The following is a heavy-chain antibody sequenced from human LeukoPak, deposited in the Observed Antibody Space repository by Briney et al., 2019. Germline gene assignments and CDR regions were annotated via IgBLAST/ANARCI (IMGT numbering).Heavy chain of an antibody. V-gene: IGHV4-61*02. CDR2: IYTSGST. J-gene: IGHJ6*02. D-gene: IGHD2-21*01. CDR3: ARQTYYYYGMDV. Sequence: SETLSLTCTVSGGSISSGDYYWSWIRQPAGKGLEWIGRIYTSGSTNYNPSLKSRVTISVDTSKNQFSLKLSSVTAADTAVYYCARQTYYYYGMDVWGHGTTVTVSS. CDR1: GGSISSGDYY.